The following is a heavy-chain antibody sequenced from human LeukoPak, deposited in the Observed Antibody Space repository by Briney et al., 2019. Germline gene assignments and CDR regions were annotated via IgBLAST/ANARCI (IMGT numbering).Heavy chain of an antibody. Sequence: GGSLRLSCAASGFTVSSNYISWVRQAPGKELEWVSVIYSGGSTNYADSVKGRFTISRDNSKNTLYLQMNSLRAEDTAVYYCARGNNGWYSGYDYWGQGTLVTVSS. CDR3: ARGNNGWYSGYDY. CDR1: GFTVSSNY. D-gene: IGHD6-19*01. CDR2: IYSGGST. V-gene: IGHV3-53*01. J-gene: IGHJ4*02.